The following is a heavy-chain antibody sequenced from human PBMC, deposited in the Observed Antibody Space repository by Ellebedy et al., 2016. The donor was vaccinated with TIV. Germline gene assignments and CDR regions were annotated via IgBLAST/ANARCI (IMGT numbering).Heavy chain of an antibody. CDR1: DGSISSSSYY. D-gene: IGHD3-10*01. CDR2: IYYSGST. V-gene: IGHV4-39*07. J-gene: IGHJ5*02. CDR3: ARGPRRGVPNWFDP. Sequence: MPSETLSLTCTVSDGSISSSSYYWGWIRQPPGKGLEWIGNIYYSGSTYYNPSLKSRVTISVDTSKNQFSLKLSSVTAADTAVYYCARGPRRGVPNWFDPWGQGTLVTVSS.